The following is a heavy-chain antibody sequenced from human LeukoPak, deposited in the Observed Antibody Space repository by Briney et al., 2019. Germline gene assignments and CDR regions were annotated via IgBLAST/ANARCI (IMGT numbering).Heavy chain of an antibody. J-gene: IGHJ4*02. Sequence: ASETLSLTCTVSGGSISSSIYHWAWVRRPPGKGLEWIGSIYYSGSTYYSPSLKSRDTISFDTSKNQFFLELTSVTAADTAVYYCASSRGYYYDSSGNFDYWGQGTLVTVSS. CDR2: IYYSGST. V-gene: IGHV4-39*01. CDR1: GGSISSSIYH. D-gene: IGHD3-22*01. CDR3: ASSRGYYYDSSGNFDY.